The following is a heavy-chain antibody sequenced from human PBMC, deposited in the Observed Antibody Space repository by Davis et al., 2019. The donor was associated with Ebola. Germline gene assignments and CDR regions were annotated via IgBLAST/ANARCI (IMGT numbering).Heavy chain of an antibody. Sequence: GGSLRLSCTTSGFTFSSYWMSWVRQAPGKGLQWVANIKEDGSARYYEDSVKGRFTIFRDNGRNSLYLQINSLRAEDTAVYYCARAGYCRGGTCTSPPLDYWGQGTLATVS. D-gene: IGHD2-15*01. J-gene: IGHJ4*02. V-gene: IGHV3-7*01. CDR3: ARAGYCRGGTCTSPPLDY. CDR2: IKEDGSAR. CDR1: GFTFSSYW.